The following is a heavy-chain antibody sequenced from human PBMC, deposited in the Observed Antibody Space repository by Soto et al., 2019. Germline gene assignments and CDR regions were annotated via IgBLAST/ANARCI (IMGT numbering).Heavy chain of an antibody. CDR1: GFTFNNYG. D-gene: IGHD5-12*01. V-gene: IGHV3-30*03. CDR2: ISFDGRSE. J-gene: IGHJ4*02. CDR3: ARDMRGYNYGPLDY. Sequence: PGGSLRLSCAASGFTFNNYGIHWVRQAPGKGLEWVALISFDGRSEYYGDSVKGRFTVSRDNFKNMLYLQMNNLATEDTALYYCARDMRGYNYGPLDYWGQGVLVTVSS.